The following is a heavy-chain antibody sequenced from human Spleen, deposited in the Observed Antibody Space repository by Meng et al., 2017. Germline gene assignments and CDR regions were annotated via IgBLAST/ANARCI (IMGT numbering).Heavy chain of an antibody. CDR1: GYRFSSFA. J-gene: IGHJ4*02. D-gene: IGHD1-26*01. CDR2: INPNSGGT. Sequence: QVQLVQSGSELKKPGASVKVSCKASGYRFSSFAMNWVRQAPGQGLEWMGRINPNSGGTDYAQKFQGRVTMTRDTSINTAYMELSRLRSAADTAVYYCAISYYAKDYWGQGTLVTVSS. V-gene: IGHV1-2*06. CDR3: AISYYAKDY.